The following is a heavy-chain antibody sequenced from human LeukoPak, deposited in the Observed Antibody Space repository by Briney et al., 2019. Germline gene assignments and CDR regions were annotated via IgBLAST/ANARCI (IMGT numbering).Heavy chain of an antibody. D-gene: IGHD3-9*01. V-gene: IGHV1-2*02. CDR3: ARPYFDWYPTQGMYFQH. J-gene: IGHJ1*01. CDR2: INPNSGAT. Sequence: ASVKVSCKASGYTFTGYYMHWVRQAPGQGLEWMGWINPNSGATNYAQKFQGRVTMTRDTSITTAYMELSRLRYDDTAVYYCARPYFDWYPTQGMYFQHWGQGTLVTVSS. CDR1: GYTFTGYY.